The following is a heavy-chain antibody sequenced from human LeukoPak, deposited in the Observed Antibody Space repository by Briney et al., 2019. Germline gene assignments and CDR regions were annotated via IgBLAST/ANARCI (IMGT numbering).Heavy chain of an antibody. J-gene: IGHJ4*02. CDR1: GGTFSSYA. CDR2: IIPIFGTA. V-gene: IGHV1-69*13. D-gene: IGHD4-17*01. Sequence: SVKVSCKASGGTFSSYAISWVRQAPGQGLEWMGGIIPIFGTANYAQKFQGRVTITADESTSTAYMELSSLRSDDTAVYYCARVYSPQTTAFDYWGQGTLVTVSS. CDR3: ARVYSPQTTAFDY.